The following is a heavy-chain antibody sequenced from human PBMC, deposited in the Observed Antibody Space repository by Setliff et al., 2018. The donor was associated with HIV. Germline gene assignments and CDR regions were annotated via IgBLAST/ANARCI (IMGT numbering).Heavy chain of an antibody. V-gene: IGHV3-23*01. Sequence: GGSLRLSCAASGFSFSNYAMNWVRQAPGKGLEWVSAISGSGGSTYYANSVKGRFTISRDNSKNTLYLQVNSLRAEDTAVYYCAKGLSGPFDYWGQGTLVTVSS. CDR1: GFSFSNYA. D-gene: IGHD3-16*02. CDR2: ISGSGGST. CDR3: AKGLSGPFDY. J-gene: IGHJ4*02.